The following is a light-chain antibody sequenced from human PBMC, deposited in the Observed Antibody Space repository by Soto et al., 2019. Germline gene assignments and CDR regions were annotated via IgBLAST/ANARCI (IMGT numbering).Light chain of an antibody. CDR1: QSILYSSTNRNY. V-gene: IGKV4-1*01. CDR3: QQYYTTPSIT. CDR2: WAS. J-gene: IGKJ5*01. Sequence: DIVLTQSTVSLAVSLGERATITCKSSQSILYSSTNRNYLAWYQQKPGQPPKLLISWASTRESGVPDRFSGSGSGTDFTLTISSLQAEDVAVYYCQQYYTTPSITFGQGTRLGIK.